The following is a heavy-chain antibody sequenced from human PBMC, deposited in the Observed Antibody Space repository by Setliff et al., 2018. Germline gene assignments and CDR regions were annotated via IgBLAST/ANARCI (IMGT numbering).Heavy chain of an antibody. V-gene: IGHV4-61*09. CDR3: ARLYIVVVVAATPAWFDP. D-gene: IGHD2-15*01. CDR2: FHTGGST. J-gene: IGHJ5*02. Sequence: SEILSLTCTVSGDSISSGSYYWTWIRQPAGKGLEWIGHFHTGGSTNYNRSLRSRVSISVDTSKNQFSLKLSSVTAADTAVYYCARLYIVVVVAATPAWFDPWGQGTLVTVSS. CDR1: GDSISSGSYY.